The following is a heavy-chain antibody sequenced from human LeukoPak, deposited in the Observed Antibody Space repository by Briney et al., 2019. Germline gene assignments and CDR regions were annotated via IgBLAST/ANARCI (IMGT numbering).Heavy chain of an antibody. CDR3: ATYRQVLLSFES. V-gene: IGHV3-23*01. D-gene: IGHD2-8*02. Sequence: GGSLRLSCAASGFTFSTFAMIWVRQPPGKGLEWVSSIFPSGGEIHYADSVRGRFTISRDNSKSTLSLQMNSLRAEDTAIYYCATYRQVLLSFESWGQGTLVTVSS. J-gene: IGHJ4*02. CDR2: IFPSGGEI. CDR1: GFTFSTFA.